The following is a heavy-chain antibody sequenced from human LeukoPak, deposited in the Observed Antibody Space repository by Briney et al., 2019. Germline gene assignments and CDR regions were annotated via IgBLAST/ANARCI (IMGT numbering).Heavy chain of an antibody. Sequence: ASVKVSCKASGYTFTGYYMHWVRQGPGQGLEWMGWINPNSGGTNYAQKFQGRVTMTRDTSISTAYMELSRLRSDDTAVYYCARGMEPYYYMDVWGKGTTVTVSS. CDR1: GYTFTGYY. J-gene: IGHJ6*03. CDR2: INPNSGGT. D-gene: IGHD6-13*01. CDR3: ARGMEPYYYMDV. V-gene: IGHV1-2*02.